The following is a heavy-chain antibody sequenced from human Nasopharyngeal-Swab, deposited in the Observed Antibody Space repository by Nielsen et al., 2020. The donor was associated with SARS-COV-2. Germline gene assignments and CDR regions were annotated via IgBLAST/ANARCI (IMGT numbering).Heavy chain of an antibody. Sequence: KVSCKGSGYSFTSYWIGWVRQMPGKGLEWMGIIYPGDSDIRYSPSFQGQVTISADKSISTAYMQWTSLKASDTAIYYCARPYSSDWSRIDYWGQGTLVTVSS. D-gene: IGHD6-19*01. CDR3: ARPYSSDWSRIDY. V-gene: IGHV5-51*01. J-gene: IGHJ4*02. CDR1: GYSFTSYW. CDR2: IYPGDSDI.